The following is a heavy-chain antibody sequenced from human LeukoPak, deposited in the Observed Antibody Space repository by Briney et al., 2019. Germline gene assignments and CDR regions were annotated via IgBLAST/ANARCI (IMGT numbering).Heavy chain of an antibody. Sequence: GASVKVSCKASGYPFTTYTLNWVRQAPGQGLEWMGWIDTNTGNPTYAQAFIGRFVFSLDTSVSTAFLQINSLKAEDTAVYYCARGIGAFDIWGQGTMVIVSS. CDR1: GYPFTTYT. V-gene: IGHV7-4-1*02. CDR2: IDTNTGNP. CDR3: ARGIGAFDI. D-gene: IGHD3-3*01. J-gene: IGHJ3*02.